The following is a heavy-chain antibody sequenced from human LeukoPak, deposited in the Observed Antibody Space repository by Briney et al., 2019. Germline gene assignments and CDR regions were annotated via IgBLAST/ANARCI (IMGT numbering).Heavy chain of an antibody. J-gene: IGHJ4*02. Sequence: SDTLSLTCTVSGAAINSYYWRWIRQPPGKGLEWLGYIYYSGITNYNPSLKSRVTISVDTSRNQFSLKLSSVTAADTAVYYCARGMTTVTHWGQGTLVTVSS. V-gene: IGHV4-59*08. D-gene: IGHD4-11*01. CDR3: ARGMTTVTH. CDR1: GAAINSYY. CDR2: IYYSGIT.